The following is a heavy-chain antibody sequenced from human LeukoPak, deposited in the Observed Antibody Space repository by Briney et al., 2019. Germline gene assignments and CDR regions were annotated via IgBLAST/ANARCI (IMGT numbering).Heavy chain of an antibody. CDR2: IYTSGST. Sequence: SETLSLTCTVSGGSISSYYWSWIRQPAGKGLEWIGRIYTSGSTNYNPSLKSRVTISVDTSKNQFSLKVSSVTAADTAVYYCARHGMFGEHRDAFDIWGQGTMVTVSS. CDR3: ARHGMFGEHRDAFDI. V-gene: IGHV4-4*07. J-gene: IGHJ3*02. D-gene: IGHD3-10*02. CDR1: GGSISSYY.